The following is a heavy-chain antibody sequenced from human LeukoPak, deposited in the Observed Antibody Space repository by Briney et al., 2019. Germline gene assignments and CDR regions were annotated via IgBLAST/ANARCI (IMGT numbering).Heavy chain of an antibody. CDR1: GFTLHDYN. D-gene: IGHD2-15*01. Sequence: GGSLRLSCAVSGFTLHDYNMHWVRQAPGKCLEWVSHITWDGGSTYYADSVKGRFTISRDNTKNSLYLQMNSLRIEDTALYYCVRDRERGGSGPIRQWGQSTLVTVSS. CDR3: VRDRERGGSGPIRQ. J-gene: IGHJ1*01. V-gene: IGHV3-43*01. CDR2: ITWDGGST.